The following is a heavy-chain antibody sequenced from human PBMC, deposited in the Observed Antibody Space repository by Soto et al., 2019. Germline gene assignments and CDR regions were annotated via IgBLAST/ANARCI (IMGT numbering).Heavy chain of an antibody. Sequence: RASVKVSCKASGGTFSSYAISWVRQAPGQGLEWMGGIIPIFGTANYAQKFQGRVTITADESTSTAYMELSSLRSEDTAVYYCARGLWFGELLQYYFDYWGQGTLVTVSS. CDR2: IIPIFGTA. CDR1: GGTFSSYA. J-gene: IGHJ4*02. D-gene: IGHD3-10*01. CDR3: ARGLWFGELLQYYFDY. V-gene: IGHV1-69*13.